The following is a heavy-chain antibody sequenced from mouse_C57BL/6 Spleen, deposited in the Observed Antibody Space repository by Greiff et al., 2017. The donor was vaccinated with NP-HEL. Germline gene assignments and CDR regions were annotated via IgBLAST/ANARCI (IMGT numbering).Heavy chain of an antibody. CDR3: ARSDGNYGGYFDV. J-gene: IGHJ1*03. CDR1: GYTFTSYW. CDR2: IDPSDSET. Sequence: VQLQQPGAELVSPGSSVKLSCKASGYTFTSYWMHWVKQRPIRGLEWIGNIDPSDSETHYNQKFKDKATLTVDKSSSTAYMQLSSLTSEDSAVYYCARSDGNYGGYFDVWGTGTTVTVSS. V-gene: IGHV1-52*01. D-gene: IGHD2-1*01.